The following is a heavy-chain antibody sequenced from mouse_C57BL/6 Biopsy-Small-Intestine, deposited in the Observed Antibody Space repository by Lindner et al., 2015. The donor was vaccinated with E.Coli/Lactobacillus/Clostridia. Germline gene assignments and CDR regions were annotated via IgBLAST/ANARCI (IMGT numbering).Heavy chain of an antibody. CDR1: GFTFSDYG. V-gene: IGHV5-17*01. CDR3: TPHYYGSSWFAY. D-gene: IGHD1-1*01. Sequence: VQLQESGGGLVQPKGSLKLSCAASGFTFSDYGIHWVRQAPEKGLEWVAYISSGSSTIYYADTVKGRFTISRDNAKNTLFLQMTSLRSEDTAVYYCTPHYYGSSWFAYWGQGTLVTVSA. CDR2: ISSGSSTI. J-gene: IGHJ3*01.